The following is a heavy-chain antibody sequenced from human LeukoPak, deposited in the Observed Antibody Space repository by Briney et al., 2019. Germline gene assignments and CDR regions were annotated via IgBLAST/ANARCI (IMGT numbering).Heavy chain of an antibody. CDR1: GFTFSSYW. Sequence: GGSLRLSCAASGFTFSSYWMHWVRQAPGKGLEWVSAISGSGGSTYYADSVKGRFTISRDDSKNTLYLQMNSLRAEDTAVYYCAKIVVVPAAIGENYYYMDVWGKGTTVTVSS. CDR3: AKIVVVPAAIGENYYYMDV. J-gene: IGHJ6*03. D-gene: IGHD2-2*02. V-gene: IGHV3-23*01. CDR2: ISGSGGST.